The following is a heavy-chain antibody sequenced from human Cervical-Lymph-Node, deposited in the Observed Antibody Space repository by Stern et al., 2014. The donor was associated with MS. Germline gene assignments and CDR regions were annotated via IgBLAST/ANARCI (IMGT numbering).Heavy chain of an antibody. D-gene: IGHD4-11*01. CDR3: ARGVTAVTNYVPNWCFDL. Sequence: QVQLQESGPGLVKPSETLSLTCTVSGGSITNRDYWGWIRQSPGKGLEWIGSVYYSGITYYRPSLNSRAPLSIDTSRNQFLLRLNSVTATDTAVYFCARGVTAVTNYVPNWCFDLWGRGTLVTVSS. J-gene: IGHJ2*01. CDR2: VYYSGIT. CDR1: GGSITNRDY. V-gene: IGHV4-39*02.